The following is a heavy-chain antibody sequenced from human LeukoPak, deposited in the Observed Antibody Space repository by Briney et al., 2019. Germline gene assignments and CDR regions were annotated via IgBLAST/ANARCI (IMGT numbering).Heavy chain of an antibody. Sequence: SETLSLTCIVSGGSIINNFWSWIRQPPGKGLEWIGYVHSDGSTKYSPSLKSRVTISVDTSQNQFSLKVSSVTAADTAVYYCARASETSGRYSGGHIWGQGTMVTVSS. V-gene: IGHV4-59*01. D-gene: IGHD6-19*01. CDR1: GGSIINNF. J-gene: IGHJ3*02. CDR2: VHSDGST. CDR3: ARASETSGRYSGGHI.